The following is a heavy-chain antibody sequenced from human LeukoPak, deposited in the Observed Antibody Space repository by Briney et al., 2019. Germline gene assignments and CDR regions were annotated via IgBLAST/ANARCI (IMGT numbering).Heavy chain of an antibody. Sequence: PGGSLRLSCAASGFTFSNYAMSWIRQAPGKGLEWVSAISGSAVTTYYADSVKGRFTISRDNSKNTLYLQMNSLRAEDTAVYYCARVGDYDFWSGPLYYYYYGMDVWGQGTTVTVSS. V-gene: IGHV3-23*01. J-gene: IGHJ6*02. D-gene: IGHD3-3*01. CDR1: GFTFSNYA. CDR2: ISGSAVTT. CDR3: ARVGDYDFWSGPLYYYYYGMDV.